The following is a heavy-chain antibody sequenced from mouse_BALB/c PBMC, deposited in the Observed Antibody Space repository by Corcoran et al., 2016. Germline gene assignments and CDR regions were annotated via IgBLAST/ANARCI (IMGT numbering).Heavy chain of an antibody. D-gene: IGHD1-1*01. CDR2: IGYDGSD. CDR1: GHSITSGFY. Sequence: DVQLQESGPGLVKPSQSLSLTCSVTGHSITSGFYWNWIRQFPGNKLEWMGYIGYDGSDNYNPSLKNRISITRDTSKNQFFLKLNSVTTEDTATYYCAREVYYGSSYCFAYWGQGTLVTVSA. V-gene: IGHV3-6*02. CDR3: AREVYYGSSYCFAY. J-gene: IGHJ3*01.